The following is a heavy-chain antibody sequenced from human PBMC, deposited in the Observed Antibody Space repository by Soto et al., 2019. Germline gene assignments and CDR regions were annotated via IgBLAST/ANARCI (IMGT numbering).Heavy chain of an antibody. CDR3: ARGDEQRLADY. D-gene: IGHD6-25*01. J-gene: IGHJ4*02. CDR1: VGTLSGCY. CDR2: INHSGRS. Sequence: ETLSLSCAFYVGTLSGCYWRWIRHPAGNGLEGIVEINHSGRSNYKRSLKSRVPISVDTSKNQFSLKLSSVTAADTAVYYCARGDEQRLADYWGQGTLVTVSS. V-gene: IGHV4-34*01.